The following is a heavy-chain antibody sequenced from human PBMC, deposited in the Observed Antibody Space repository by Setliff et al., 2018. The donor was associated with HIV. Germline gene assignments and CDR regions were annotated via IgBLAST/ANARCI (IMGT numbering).Heavy chain of an antibody. J-gene: IGHJ6*02. CDR2: IYHSGNT. Sequence: SETLPLTCTVSGYSISTGYNWGCIRQPPGKGLEWVGSIYHSGNTHYNPSLKSRVTISVDTSKNQFSLKLSSVTAADTAVYYCARGGPTVAYGVDVWGQGTTVTVSS. CDR1: GYSISTGYN. CDR3: ARGGPTVAYGVDV. V-gene: IGHV4-38-2*02. D-gene: IGHD4-17*01.